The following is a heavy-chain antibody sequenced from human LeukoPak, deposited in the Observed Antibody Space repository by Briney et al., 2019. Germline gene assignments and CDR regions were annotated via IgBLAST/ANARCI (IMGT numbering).Heavy chain of an antibody. Sequence: ASVKVSCKASGYTFTSYYMHWVRQAPGQGLEWMGIINPSGGSTSYAQKFQGRVIMTRDRSTSTVYMELSSLRSEDTAVYYCARDTSGGLRRHYNWFDPWGQGTLVTVSS. D-gene: IGHD1-26*01. V-gene: IGHV1-46*01. J-gene: IGHJ5*02. CDR2: INPSGGST. CDR1: GYTFTSYY. CDR3: ARDTSGGLRRHYNWFDP.